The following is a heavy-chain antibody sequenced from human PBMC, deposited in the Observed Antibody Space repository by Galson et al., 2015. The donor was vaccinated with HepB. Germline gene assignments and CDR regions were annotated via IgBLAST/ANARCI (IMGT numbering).Heavy chain of an antibody. Sequence: SLRLSCAASGFTFYDYAMHWVRQVPGKDPEWVAGISWNGGTITYADSVRGRFTISRDNAKNSLYLQMSSLRVEDTAFYFCAKAPRGSYYVTYFDLWGRGTLVTVSS. CDR2: ISWNGGTI. D-gene: IGHD3-10*01. CDR3: AKAPRGSYYVTYFDL. V-gene: IGHV3-9*01. J-gene: IGHJ4*02. CDR1: GFTFYDYA.